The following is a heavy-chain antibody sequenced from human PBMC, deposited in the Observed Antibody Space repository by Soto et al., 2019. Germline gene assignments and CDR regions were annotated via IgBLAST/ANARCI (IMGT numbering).Heavy chain of an antibody. CDR2: INPNSGGT. D-gene: IGHD2-2*01. CDR3: ARYPIVVVPAAETNWFDP. V-gene: IGHV1-2*02. Sequence: GAVKVSWKGSGYTFTGYYIHWVRQAPGQGLEWMGWINPNSGGTNYAQKFQGRVTMTRDTSISTAYMELSRLRSDDTAVYYCARYPIVVVPAAETNWFDPWGQGTLVTVSS. CDR1: GYTFTGYY. J-gene: IGHJ5*02.